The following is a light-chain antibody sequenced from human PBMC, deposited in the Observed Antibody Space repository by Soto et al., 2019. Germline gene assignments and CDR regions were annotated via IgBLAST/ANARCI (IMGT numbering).Light chain of an antibody. CDR2: DDT. CDR1: DIGDKS. Sequence: SYELTQPPSVSVAPGQTARITCGGNDIGDKSVHWYQQKPGQAPLLVVYDDTDRPSGIPERFSGSNSGNTATLTISRVEAGDEADYYSQVWDSSSDHWVFGGGTKLTVL. V-gene: IGLV3-21*02. CDR3: QVWDSSSDHWV. J-gene: IGLJ3*02.